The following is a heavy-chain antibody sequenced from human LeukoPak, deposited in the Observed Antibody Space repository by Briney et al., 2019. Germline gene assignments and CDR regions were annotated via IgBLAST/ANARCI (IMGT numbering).Heavy chain of an antibody. J-gene: IGHJ3*02. CDR2: IYPGDSDT. CDR1: GYSFTSYW. CDR3: TTSCTSTSCYLTDAFDI. D-gene: IGHD2-2*01. V-gene: IGHV5-51*01. Sequence: GESLKISCKGSGYSFTSYWIGWVRQMPGKGLEWMGIIYPGDSDTRYSPSFQGQVTISADKSISTAYLQWSSLKASDTAMYYCTTSCTSTSCYLTDAFDIWGQGTMFTVSS.